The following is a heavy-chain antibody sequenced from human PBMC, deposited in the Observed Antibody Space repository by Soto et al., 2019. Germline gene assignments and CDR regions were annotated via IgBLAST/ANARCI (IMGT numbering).Heavy chain of an antibody. D-gene: IGHD1-26*01. Sequence: GGSLRLSCAASGFTFSSYGMHWVRQAPGKGLEWVAVIWYDGGNKYYADSVKGRFTISRDNSKNTLYLQMNSLRAEDTAVYYCARVDYSGSYLYYYYGMDVWGQGTTVTVSS. CDR1: GFTFSSYG. V-gene: IGHV3-33*01. CDR3: ARVDYSGSYLYYYYGMDV. J-gene: IGHJ6*02. CDR2: IWYDGGNK.